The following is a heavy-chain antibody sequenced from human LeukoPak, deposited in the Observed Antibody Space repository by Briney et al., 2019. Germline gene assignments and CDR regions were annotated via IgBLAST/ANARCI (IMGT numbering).Heavy chain of an antibody. Sequence: GGSLRLSCAASGFTVSSNYMNWGRQAPGKGLEWVSSISSSSSYIYYADSVKGRFTISRDNAKNSLYLQMNSLRAEDTAVYYCARDIRVEWLVFDRGFDYWGQGTLVTVSS. J-gene: IGHJ4*02. CDR1: GFTVSSNY. D-gene: IGHD6-19*01. CDR3: ARDIRVEWLVFDRGFDY. V-gene: IGHV3-21*01. CDR2: ISSSSSYI.